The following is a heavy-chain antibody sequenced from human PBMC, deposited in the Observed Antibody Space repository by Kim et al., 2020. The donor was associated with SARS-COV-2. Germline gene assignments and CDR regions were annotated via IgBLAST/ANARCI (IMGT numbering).Heavy chain of an antibody. V-gene: IGHV3-23*01. CDR3: AKRSAPASYFDY. CDR1: GFTFNSYA. J-gene: IGHJ4*02. CDR2: ISGSGGST. D-gene: IGHD2-2*01. Sequence: GGSLRLSCAASGFTFNSYAMSWVRQAPGKGLEWVSAISGSGGSTNYADSVKGRFTVSRDNSKNTLYLQMNSLRAEDTAVYYCAKRSAPASYFDYWGRGTLVTVSS.